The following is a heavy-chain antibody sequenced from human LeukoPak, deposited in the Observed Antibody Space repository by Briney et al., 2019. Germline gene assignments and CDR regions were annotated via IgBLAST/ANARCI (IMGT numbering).Heavy chain of an antibody. V-gene: IGHV4-39*07. CDR3: TRDRAHGTQDY. Sequence: SETLSLTCTVSGGSFTDYFWGWIRQPPGKGLEWIGSIYHSGRTFYNPSLKNRVSISLDTSKGQFSLNLDSVTAADTAVYFCTRDRAHGTQDYWGQGTLVTVS. CDR2: IYHSGRT. D-gene: IGHD1-26*01. CDR1: GGSFTDYF. J-gene: IGHJ4*02.